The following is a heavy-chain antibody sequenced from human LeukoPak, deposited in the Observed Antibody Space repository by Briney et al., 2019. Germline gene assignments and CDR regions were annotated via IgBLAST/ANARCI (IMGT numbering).Heavy chain of an antibody. J-gene: IGHJ5*02. CDR1: GSSISSDNYQ. V-gene: IGHV4-30-4*01. Sequence: PSETLSLTCTVSGSSISSDNYQWSWIRQPPGKGLEWIGYINYSGSTYYSPSLKSRVTISVDTSKNQFFLKLSSVTAADTAVYYCARYGSGSTWFDPWGQGTLVTVPS. D-gene: IGHD3-10*01. CDR2: INYSGST. CDR3: ARYGSGSTWFDP.